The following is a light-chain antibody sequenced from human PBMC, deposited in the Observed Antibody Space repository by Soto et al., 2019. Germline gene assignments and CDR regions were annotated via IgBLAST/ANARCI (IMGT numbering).Light chain of an antibody. J-gene: IGLJ3*02. Sequence: QSALTQPASVSGSPGQSITISCTGTSSDVGGYNYVSWYQQYPGKAPKLMIFDVSNRPSGVSVRFSGSKSGSTAFLTISGLQAEDEADYYCSSYTSSSTRLFGGGTKLTVL. CDR3: SSYTSSSTRL. CDR2: DVS. CDR1: SSDVGGYNY. V-gene: IGLV2-14*01.